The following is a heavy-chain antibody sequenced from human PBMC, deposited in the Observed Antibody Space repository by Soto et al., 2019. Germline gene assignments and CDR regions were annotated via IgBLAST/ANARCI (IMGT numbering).Heavy chain of an antibody. CDR1: GYTFTSYD. J-gene: IGHJ4*02. D-gene: IGHD4-17*01. V-gene: IGHV1-8*01. CDR3: ARTLYGANVDS. Sequence: QVQLVQSGAEVKKPGASVKVSCKASGYTFTSYDINWVRQATGQGLEWMGWMNPNSGNTGYAQKFRGRVTMTSKTSISTCYMKLSSLRSEDTAVYYCARTLYGANVDSGGQGTLVTVSS. CDR2: MNPNSGNT.